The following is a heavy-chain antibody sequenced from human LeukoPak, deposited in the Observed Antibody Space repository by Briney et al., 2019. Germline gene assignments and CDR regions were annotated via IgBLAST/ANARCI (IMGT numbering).Heavy chain of an antibody. CDR2: ISSSSSYI. D-gene: IGHD3-10*01. J-gene: IGHJ6*03. CDR3: ARDLVWFGEPKGYYNYMDV. V-gene: IGHV3-21*01. CDR1: GFTFSSYS. Sequence: GGSLRLSCAASGFTFSSYSMNCVRQARGEGREGVSSISSSSSYIYYADSVKGRFTISRDNAKNSLYLQMNTLRAEDTAVYYCARDLVWFGEPKGYYNYMDVWGKGTTVTVSS.